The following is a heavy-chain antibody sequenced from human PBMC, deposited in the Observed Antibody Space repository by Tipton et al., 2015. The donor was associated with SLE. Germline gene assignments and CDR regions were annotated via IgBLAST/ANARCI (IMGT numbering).Heavy chain of an antibody. J-gene: IGHJ4*02. CDR3: ANTEYVFFNGDF. V-gene: IGHV4-4*07. Sequence: TLSLTCTVSGGSISSYYWSWIRQPPGKGLEWIGRIYTSGSTNYNPSLKSRVTISVDTSKNQFSLNLRFVTAADTAVYYCANTEYVFFNGDFWGQGKPVTVSS. CDR1: GGSISSYY. CDR2: IYTSGST. D-gene: IGHD2/OR15-2a*01.